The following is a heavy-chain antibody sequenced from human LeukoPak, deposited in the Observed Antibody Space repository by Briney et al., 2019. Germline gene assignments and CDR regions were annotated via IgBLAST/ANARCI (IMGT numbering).Heavy chain of an antibody. CDR1: GFTFSSYG. J-gene: IGHJ4*02. CDR3: TKDEGWEHHY. V-gene: IGHV3-30*18. D-gene: IGHD1/OR15-1a*01. CDR2: ISYDGSDK. Sequence: GRSLRLSCAASGFTFSSYGMHWVRQAPGKGLEWVAVISYDGSDKYSADSVQGRFTISRDSSENTLYLQMNSLRAGDTAIYYCTKDEGWEHHYWGQGTLVTVSS.